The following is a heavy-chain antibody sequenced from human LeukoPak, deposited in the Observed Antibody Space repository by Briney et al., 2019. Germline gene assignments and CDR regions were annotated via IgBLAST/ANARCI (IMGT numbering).Heavy chain of an antibody. D-gene: IGHD2-2*01. J-gene: IGHJ5*02. Sequence: ASVKVSCKASGGTFSSYAISWVRQAPGQGLEWMGGIIPIFGTANYAQKFQGRVTITADESTSTAYMELSSLRSEDTAVYYCARDHCSSTGCYYLTDPPFDPWGQGTLVTVSS. CDR3: ARDHCSSTGCYYLTDPPFDP. CDR1: GGTFSSYA. V-gene: IGHV1-69*13. CDR2: IIPIFGTA.